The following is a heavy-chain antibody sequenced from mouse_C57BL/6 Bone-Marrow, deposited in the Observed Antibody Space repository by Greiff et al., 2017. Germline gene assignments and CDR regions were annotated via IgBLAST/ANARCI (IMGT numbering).Heavy chain of an antibody. D-gene: IGHD1-1*01. J-gene: IGHJ4*01. CDR3: ARQLGITTVVATGAMDY. Sequence: QVQLQQPGTELVKPGASVKLSCKASGYTFTSYWMHWVKQRPGQGLEWIGNINPSNGGTNYNEKFKSKATLTVDKSSSTAYMQLSSLTSEDSAVYYCARQLGITTVVATGAMDYWGQGTSVTVSS. CDR1: GYTFTSYW. CDR2: INPSNGGT. V-gene: IGHV1-53*01.